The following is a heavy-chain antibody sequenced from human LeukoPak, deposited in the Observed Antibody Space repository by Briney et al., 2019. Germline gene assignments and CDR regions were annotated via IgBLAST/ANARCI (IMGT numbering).Heavy chain of an antibody. CDR3: AKAAQSLVDPAYYYYGMDV. V-gene: IGHV3-23*01. J-gene: IGHJ6*02. CDR2: LSNSGGSS. CDR1: GFTFSSYA. D-gene: IGHD2-15*01. Sequence: GGSLRLSCAASGFTFSSYAMTWVRQAPGKGLDWVSALSNSGGSSYYADSVKGRFTISRDNSKNTLYLQMNSLRAEDTAIYYCAKAAQSLVDPAYYYYGMDVWGQGTTVTVSS.